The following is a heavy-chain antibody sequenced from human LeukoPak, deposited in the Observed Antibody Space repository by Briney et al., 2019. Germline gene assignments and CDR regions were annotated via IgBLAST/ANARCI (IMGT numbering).Heavy chain of an antibody. J-gene: IGHJ4*02. V-gene: IGHV4-59*01. D-gene: IGHD5-24*01. Sequence: SETLSLTCTVSGGSISSYYWSWIRQPPGKGLEWIGYIYYSGSTNYNPSLKSRVTISVDTSKNQFSLKLSSVTAADTAVYYCAREDGYIDYWGQGTLVTVSS. CDR3: AREDGYIDY. CDR1: GGSISSYY. CDR2: IYYSGST.